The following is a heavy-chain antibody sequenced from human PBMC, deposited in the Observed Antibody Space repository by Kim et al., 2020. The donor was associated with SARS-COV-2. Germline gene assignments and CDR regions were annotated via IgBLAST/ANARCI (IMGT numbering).Heavy chain of an antibody. D-gene: IGHD1-26*01. J-gene: IGHJ4*02. V-gene: IGHV3-9*01. CDR2: ISRDSGHI. Sequence: GESLRLSCKTSGFTFSDYAMNWVRQRPEKGLEWVSCISRDSGHIEYADYVRGRFSISRDNAKNSLYLQMSSLRLEDTGLYYCAKDVGRRQGAIGYWGQG. CDR1: GFTFSDYA. CDR3: AKDVGRRQGAIGY.